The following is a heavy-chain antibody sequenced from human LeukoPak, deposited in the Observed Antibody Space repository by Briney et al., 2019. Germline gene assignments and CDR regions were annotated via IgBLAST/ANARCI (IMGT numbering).Heavy chain of an antibody. CDR3: AAGDGYNLTPLDY. J-gene: IGHJ4*02. Sequence: SQTLSLTCTVSGGSISSYYWSWIRQPPGKGLEWIGYIYYSGSTNYNPSLKSRVTISVDTSKNQFSLKLSSVTAADTAVYYCAAGDGYNLTPLDYWGQGTLVTVSS. V-gene: IGHV4-59*01. CDR1: GGSISSYY. CDR2: IYYSGST. D-gene: IGHD5-24*01.